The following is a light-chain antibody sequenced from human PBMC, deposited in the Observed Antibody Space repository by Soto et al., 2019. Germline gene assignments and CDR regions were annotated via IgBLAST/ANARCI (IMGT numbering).Light chain of an antibody. V-gene: IGKV1-8*01. CDR1: QGISSY. CDR2: AAA. J-gene: IGKJ2*03. CDR3: QQYLSYPYS. Sequence: AIRMTQSPSSFSASTGDRVTITCRASQGISSYLAWYQQKPGKAPKLLIYAAATLQRGAPSRFSASGAVTDFTLTIGRLQSEDFATYYCQQYLSYPYSVGRGTKLEI.